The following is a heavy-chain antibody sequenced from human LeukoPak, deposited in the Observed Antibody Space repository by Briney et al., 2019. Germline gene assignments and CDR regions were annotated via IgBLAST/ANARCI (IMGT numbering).Heavy chain of an antibody. J-gene: IGHJ6*02. CDR3: ARAAVTHYYYGMDV. D-gene: IGHD4-23*01. CDR1: GYTFTGYY. V-gene: IGHV1-2*02. CDR2: INPNSGGT. Sequence: ASVKVSCKASGYTFTGYYMHWVRQAPGQGLEWMGWINPNSGGTNYVQKFQGRVTMTRDTSISTAYMELSRLRSDDTAVYYCARAAVTHYYYGMDVWGQGTTVTVSS.